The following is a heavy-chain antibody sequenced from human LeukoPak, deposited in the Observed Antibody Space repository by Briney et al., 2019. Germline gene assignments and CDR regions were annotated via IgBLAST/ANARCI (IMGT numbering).Heavy chain of an antibody. D-gene: IGHD3-22*01. CDR3: ARWANYYDSSGYYSYYYYGMDV. CDR2: ISYDGSNK. V-gene: IGHV3-30*04. Sequence: GGSLRLSCAASGFDFSTYTMNWVRQAPGKGLEWVAVISYDGSNKYYADSVKGRFTISRDNSKNTLYLQMNSLRAEDTAVYYCARWANYYDSSGYYSYYYYGMDVWGQGTTVTVSS. J-gene: IGHJ6*02. CDR1: GFDFSTYT.